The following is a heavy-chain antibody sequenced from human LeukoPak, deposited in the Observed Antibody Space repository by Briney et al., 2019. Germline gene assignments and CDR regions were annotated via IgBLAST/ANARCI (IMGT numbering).Heavy chain of an antibody. CDR2: IYPGDSDT. Sequence: GESLKISCKGSGYSFTSYWIGWVRQMPGKGLEWMGIIYPGDSDTRYSPSFQGQVTISADKSISTAYLQWSSLKASDTAMYYCARHPDLQWLRSLDYYYGMDVWGQGTAVTVSS. CDR3: ARHPDLQWLRSLDYYYGMDV. CDR1: GYSFTSYW. V-gene: IGHV5-51*01. J-gene: IGHJ6*02. D-gene: IGHD5-12*01.